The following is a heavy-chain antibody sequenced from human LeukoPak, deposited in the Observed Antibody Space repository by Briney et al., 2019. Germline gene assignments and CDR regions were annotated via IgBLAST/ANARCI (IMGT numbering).Heavy chain of an antibody. CDR2: IYYSGST. D-gene: IGHD3-9*01. V-gene: IGHV4-39*07. J-gene: IGHJ6*03. CDR3: ARIVVRMIYDVLTGYYVDHYYYYMDV. CDR1: GGSISSSSYY. Sequence: SETLSLTCTVSGGSISSSSYYWGWIRQPPGKGLEWIGSIYYSGSTYYNPSLKSRVTISVDTSKNQFSLKLGSVTAADTAVYYCARIVVRMIYDVLTGYYVDHYYYYMDVWGKGTTVTVSS.